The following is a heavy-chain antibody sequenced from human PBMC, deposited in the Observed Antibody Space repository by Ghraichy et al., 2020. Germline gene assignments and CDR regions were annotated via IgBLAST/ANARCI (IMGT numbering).Heavy chain of an antibody. J-gene: IGHJ4*02. V-gene: IGHV4-34*01. CDR2: IYHSGST. D-gene: IGHD3-10*01. CDR1: GGPFRGFY. CDR3: ARGVAPTSGADFDY. Sequence: GSLRLSCAVFGGPFRGFYWSWIRQSPGKGLEWIGEIYHSGSTLYNPSLESRVTISADTSKNQFSLRLTSVTAADAAVYYCARGVAPTSGADFDYWGQGTQVTVSS.